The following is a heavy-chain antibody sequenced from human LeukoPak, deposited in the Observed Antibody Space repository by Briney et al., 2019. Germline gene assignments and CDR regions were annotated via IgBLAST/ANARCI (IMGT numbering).Heavy chain of an antibody. CDR3: ARGSGSPLIYYYYYGMDV. CDR1: GFTVSSNY. CDR2: IYSGGST. V-gene: IGHV3-66*01. Sequence: PGGSLRLSCAASGFTVSSNYMSWVRQAPGKGLEWVSVIYSGGSTYYADSVKGRFTISRDNSKNTLYLQMNSLRAEDTAVYYCARGSGSPLIYYYYYGMDVWGQGTTVTVSS. J-gene: IGHJ6*02. D-gene: IGHD1-26*01.